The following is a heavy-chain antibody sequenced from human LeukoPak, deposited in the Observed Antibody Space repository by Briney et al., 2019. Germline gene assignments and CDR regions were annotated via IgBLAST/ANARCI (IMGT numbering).Heavy chain of an antibody. CDR2: IYYSGST. CDR3: AQSEGYYYGSGSSTPRDFYFDY. Sequence: SETLSLTCTVSGGSISSSNFYWGWIRQPPGKGLEWIGSIYYSGSTYYNPSLKSRVTISVDTSKNQFSLKLSSVTAADTAVYYCAQSEGYYYGSGSSTPRDFYFDYWGQGTLVTVSS. D-gene: IGHD3-10*01. V-gene: IGHV4-39*07. CDR1: GGSISSSNFY. J-gene: IGHJ4*02.